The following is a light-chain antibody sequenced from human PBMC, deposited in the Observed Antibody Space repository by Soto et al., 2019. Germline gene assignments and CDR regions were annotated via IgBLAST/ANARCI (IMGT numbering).Light chain of an antibody. Sequence: QPVLTQSPSASASLGASVKLTCTLSSGHSTYAIAWHQHQAEKGPRYLMNLKSDGTHTKGDGIPDRFSGSSSGAERYLIISSLQFEDEADYYCQTWGTGFQVFGGGTKLTVL. CDR3: QTWGTGFQV. CDR2: LKSDGTH. V-gene: IGLV4-69*01. CDR1: SGHSTYA. J-gene: IGLJ3*02.